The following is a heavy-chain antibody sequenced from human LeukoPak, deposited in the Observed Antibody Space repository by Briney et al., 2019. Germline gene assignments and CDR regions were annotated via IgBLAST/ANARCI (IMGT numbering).Heavy chain of an antibody. CDR1: GFTFSSYG. CDR3: AKDQLWFGELLLGYFDL. CDR2: ISYDGSNK. V-gene: IGHV3-30*18. J-gene: IGHJ2*01. D-gene: IGHD3-10*01. Sequence: GGSLRLSCAASGFTFSSYGMHWVRQAPGKGLEWVAVISYDGSNKYYADSVKGRFTISRDNSKNTLYLQMNSLRAEDTAVYYCAKDQLWFGELLLGYFDLWGRGTLVTVSS.